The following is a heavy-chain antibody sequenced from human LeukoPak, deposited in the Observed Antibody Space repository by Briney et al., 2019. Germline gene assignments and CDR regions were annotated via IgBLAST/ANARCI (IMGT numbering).Heavy chain of an antibody. V-gene: IGHV4-61*02. D-gene: IGHD3-22*01. CDR1: GGSISSGSYY. CDR2: IYTSGST. J-gene: IGHJ4*02. Sequence: PSETLSLTCTVSGGSISSGSYYWRWIRQPPGKGLEWIGRIYTSGSTNYNPSLKSRVTISVDTSKNQFSLKLSSVTAADTAVYYCAGDSSGYQANFDYWGQGTLVTVSS. CDR3: AGDSSGYQANFDY.